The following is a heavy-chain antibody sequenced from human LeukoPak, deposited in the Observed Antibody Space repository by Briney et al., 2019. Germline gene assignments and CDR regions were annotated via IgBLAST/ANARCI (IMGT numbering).Heavy chain of an antibody. CDR1: GFTFSSYA. CDR2: ISGSGGST. Sequence: PGGSLRLSCAASGFTFSSYAMSWVRQAPGKGLEWVSAISGSGGSTYYADSVKGRFTISRDNSKNTLYLQMNSLRAEDTAVYYCAKGFGIVGATGIAFDIWGQGTMVTVSS. J-gene: IGHJ3*02. V-gene: IGHV3-23*01. CDR3: AKGFGIVGATGIAFDI. D-gene: IGHD1-26*01.